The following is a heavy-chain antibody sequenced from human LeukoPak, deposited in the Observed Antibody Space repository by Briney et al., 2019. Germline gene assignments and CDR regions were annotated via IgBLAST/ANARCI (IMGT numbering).Heavy chain of an antibody. D-gene: IGHD2-2*01. J-gene: IGHJ4*02. CDR1: GYSFTSYW. Sequence: GESLKISCKGSGYSFTSYWINWVRQMPGTGLEWMGRIDPSDSYTNYSPSFQGHVTISADKSISTAYLQWSSLKASDTAMYYCARLEDVVVVPAAANDCWGQGSLVTVSS. V-gene: IGHV5-10-1*01. CDR3: ARLEDVVVVPAAANDC. CDR2: IDPSDSYT.